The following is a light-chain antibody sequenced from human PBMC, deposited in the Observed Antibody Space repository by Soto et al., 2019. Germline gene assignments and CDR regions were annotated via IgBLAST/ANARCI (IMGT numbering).Light chain of an antibody. V-gene: IGKV1D-13*01. J-gene: IGKJ1*01. CDR3: QQYSDYSS. Sequence: AIQLTQSPSSLSASVGDRVTITCRASQGIGSYLAWYQQKPGKAPQLLISDASSLQSGVPSRFSGSGSGTEFTLTISSLRPEDFATYYCQQYSDYSSFGHGTKVDIK. CDR2: DAS. CDR1: QGIGSY.